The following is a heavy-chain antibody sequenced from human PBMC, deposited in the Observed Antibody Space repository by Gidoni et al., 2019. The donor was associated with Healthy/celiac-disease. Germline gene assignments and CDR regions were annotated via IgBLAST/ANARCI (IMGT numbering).Heavy chain of an antibody. CDR2: ILYDGSNK. CDR1: GSTFSSYA. V-gene: IGHV3-33*01. CDR3: ARDGGRGYGYFPLDY. D-gene: IGHD5-18*01. J-gene: IGHJ4*02. Sequence: QVQLVESGGGVDQPGRSLRPSCAASGSTFSSYAMHWVRQAPGQGLEWVAVILYDGSNKYYADSVKGRLTISRDNSKNTLYLQMNSLRAEDTAVYYCARDGGRGYGYFPLDYWGQGTLVTVSS.